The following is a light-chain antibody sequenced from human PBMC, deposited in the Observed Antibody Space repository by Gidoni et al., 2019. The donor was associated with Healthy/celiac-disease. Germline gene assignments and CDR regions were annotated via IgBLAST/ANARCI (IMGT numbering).Light chain of an antibody. CDR1: QSLLHNNGYNY. CDR2: LGS. CDR3: MQALQTPA. Sequence: EIAMTQPPRPLPVTPGAPAPISCRSSQSLLHNNGYNYLDWYLQKPGQAPQLLIYLGSNRASGVPDRFSGSGSGTDFTLKISRVEAEDVGVYYCMQALQTPAFGQGTKVEIK. V-gene: IGKV2-28*01. J-gene: IGKJ1*01.